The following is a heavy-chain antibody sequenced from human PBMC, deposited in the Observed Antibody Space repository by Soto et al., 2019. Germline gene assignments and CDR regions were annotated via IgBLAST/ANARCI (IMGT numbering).Heavy chain of an antibody. V-gene: IGHV2-5*02. CDR1: GFSLSTTGVG. D-gene: IGHD3-10*01. J-gene: IGHJ5*02. CDR3: EQRLRGYGLGRERPNYFDP. CDR2: IYWDDDK. Sequence: QITLKESGPTLVRPTQTLTLTCTFSGFSLSTTGVGVGWIRQPPGKALEWLALIYWDDDKRYSPSLKSRLTITKETSKDVVLLTMTNMAPVDTATYFCEQRLRGYGLGRERPNYFDPRGQGTLVTVSS.